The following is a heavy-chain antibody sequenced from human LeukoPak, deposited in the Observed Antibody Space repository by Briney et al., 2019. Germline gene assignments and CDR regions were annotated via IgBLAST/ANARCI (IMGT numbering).Heavy chain of an antibody. V-gene: IGHV4-34*01. CDR3: ASPSDEYSSGWYGSALNY. CDR2: INHSGST. CDR1: GGSFSGYY. D-gene: IGHD6-19*01. Sequence: SETLSLTCAVYGGSFSGYYWSWIRQPPGKGLEWIGEINHSGSTNYNPSLKSRVTISVDTSKNQFPLKLSSVAAADTAVYYCASPSDEYSSGWYGSALNYWGQGTLVTVSS. J-gene: IGHJ4*02.